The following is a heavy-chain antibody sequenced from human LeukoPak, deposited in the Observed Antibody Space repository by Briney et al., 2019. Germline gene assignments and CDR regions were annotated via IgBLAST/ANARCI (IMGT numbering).Heavy chain of an antibody. CDR3: ARNYGGTSKYFDY. Sequence: GASVKVSCKASGYSFNEYYIHWVRQAPGQRLEWMGWISPNSGGTNYAQNFQGRVTMTRDTSITTAYMELSGLTSDDTALYYCARNYGGTSKYFDYWGQGTLVTVSS. CDR1: GYSFNEYY. J-gene: IGHJ4*02. V-gene: IGHV1-2*02. CDR2: ISPNSGGT. D-gene: IGHD4-23*01.